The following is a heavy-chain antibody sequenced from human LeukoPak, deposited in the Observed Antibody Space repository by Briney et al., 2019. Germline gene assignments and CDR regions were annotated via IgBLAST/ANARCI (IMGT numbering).Heavy chain of an antibody. CDR1: GFTFSRFR. CDR3: ARDAVTAY. CDR2: IKEDGSEK. J-gene: IGHJ4*02. D-gene: IGHD1-14*01. V-gene: IGHV3-7*01. Sequence: GGSLRLSCAASGFTFSRFRMSWVRQPPGKGLEWVANIKEDGSEKYYVDSVKGRFTISRDNARNSLFLQMNSLRTEDTAVYYCARDAVTAYWGQGTLVTVSS.